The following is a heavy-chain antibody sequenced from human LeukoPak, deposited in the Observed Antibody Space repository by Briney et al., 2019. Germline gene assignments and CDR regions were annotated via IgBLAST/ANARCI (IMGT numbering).Heavy chain of an antibody. J-gene: IGHJ6*02. D-gene: IGHD2-8*01. Sequence: SETLSLTCAVPGGSISSGGYSWNWIRQPPGKGLEWIGYIYHSGSTYYNPSLKSRVTISVDRSKNQFSLKLSSVTAADTAVYYCARDRGPYALYYYYGMDVWGQGTTVTVSS. CDR3: ARDRGPYALYYYYGMDV. CDR1: GGSISSGGYS. CDR2: IYHSGST. V-gene: IGHV4-30-2*01.